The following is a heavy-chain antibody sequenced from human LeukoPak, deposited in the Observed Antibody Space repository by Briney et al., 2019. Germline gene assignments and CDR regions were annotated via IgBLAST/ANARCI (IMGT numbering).Heavy chain of an antibody. D-gene: IGHD3-10*01. J-gene: IGHJ6*03. CDR3: ARSGYYYGSGSYYYYYYHMDV. V-gene: IGHV4-59*01. CDR1: GGSISSYY. CDR2: IYYSGST. Sequence: SETLSLTCTVSGGSISSYYWSWIRQPPGKGLEWIGYIYYSGSTNYNPSLKSRVTISVDTSKNQFSLKLSSVTAADTAVYYCARSGYYYGSGSYYYYYYHMDVWGKGTTVTISS.